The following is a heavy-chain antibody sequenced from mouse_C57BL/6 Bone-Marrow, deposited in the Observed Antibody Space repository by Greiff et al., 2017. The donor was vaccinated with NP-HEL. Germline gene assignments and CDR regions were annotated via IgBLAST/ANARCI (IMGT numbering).Heavy chain of an antibody. CDR3: ARRLGRAWFAY. CDR1: GYTFTSYW. CDR2: IDPSDSYT. D-gene: IGHD4-1*01. Sequence: QVQLQQSGAELVMPGASVKLSCKASGYTFTSYWMHWVKQRPGQGLEWIGEIDPSDSYTNYNQKFKGKSTLTVDKSSSTAYMQLSSLTSEDSAVYYCARRLGRAWFAYWGQGTLVTVSA. V-gene: IGHV1-69*01. J-gene: IGHJ3*01.